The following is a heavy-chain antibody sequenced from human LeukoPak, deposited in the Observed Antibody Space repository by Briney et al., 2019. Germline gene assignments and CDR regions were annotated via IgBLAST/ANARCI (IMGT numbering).Heavy chain of an antibody. CDR2: IYTSGSI. CDR3: ARGPYYYDSSGYYADY. V-gene: IGHV4-4*07. J-gene: IGHJ4*02. Sequence: SETLSLTCTVSGGSISSYYWSWIRQPAGKGLEWIGRIYTSGSINYNPSLKSRVTMSVDTSKNQLSLKLSSVTAADTAVYYCARGPYYYDSSGYYADYWGQGTLVTVSS. D-gene: IGHD3-22*01. CDR1: GGSISSYY.